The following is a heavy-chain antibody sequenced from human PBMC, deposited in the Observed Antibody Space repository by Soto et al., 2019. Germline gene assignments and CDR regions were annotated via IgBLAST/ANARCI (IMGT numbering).Heavy chain of an antibody. CDR2: ISNSGRT. V-gene: IGHV4-31*03. CDR1: GGSVRRGNYY. D-gene: IGHD3-10*01. Sequence: QVQLQESGPGLVKPSQTLSLTCTVSGGSVRRGNYYWSWIRQFPGKGLEWIGYISNSGRTHYNPSLMSRITILVDTSKNPFFLELRSVTAADTALYYCARADYATGSYYQDYWGQGTLVTVSS. J-gene: IGHJ4*02. CDR3: ARADYATGSYYQDY.